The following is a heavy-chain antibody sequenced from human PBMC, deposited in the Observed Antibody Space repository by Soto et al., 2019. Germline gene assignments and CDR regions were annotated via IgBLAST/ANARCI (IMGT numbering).Heavy chain of an antibody. V-gene: IGHV2-5*02. D-gene: IGHD2-15*01. CDR1: GFSLSTSGVG. J-gene: IGHJ4*02. CDR2: IYWDDDK. Sequence: QITLKESGPTLVKPTQTLTLTCTCSGFSLSTSGVGLGWIRQPPGKALEYLALIYWDDDKRYSPSLKSRFTITTDSSKNQFVLKMTNMDPADTATYYCAHRLCDSSCYWDVGYFDSWGQGTLVTVSS. CDR3: AHRLCDSSCYWDVGYFDS.